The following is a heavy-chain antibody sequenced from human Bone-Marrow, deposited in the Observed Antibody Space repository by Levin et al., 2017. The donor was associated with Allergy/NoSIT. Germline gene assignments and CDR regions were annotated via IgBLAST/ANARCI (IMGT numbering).Heavy chain of an antibody. CDR3: ARDLSSHYTIDY. D-gene: IGHD4-11*01. CDR2: ISDNGDNK. Sequence: PGGSLRLSCAASGFSLSSYGIHWVRQAPGKGLEWVAYISDNGDNKYYADSVKGRSSISRDTSKNTLYLQINSLRPEDTALYYCARDLSSHYTIDYWGQGVLVTVSS. CDR1: GFSLSSYG. V-gene: IGHV3-30-3*01. J-gene: IGHJ4*02.